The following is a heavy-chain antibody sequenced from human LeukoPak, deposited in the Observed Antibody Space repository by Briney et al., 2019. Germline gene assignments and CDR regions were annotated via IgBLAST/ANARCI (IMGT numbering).Heavy chain of an antibody. V-gene: IGHV3-48*01. Sequence: GGSLRLSCAASGFTFSAYGMDWVRQAPGKGLEWVSYINLNSRTIDYADSVRGRFTISRDNARSSLYLQMNSLRAEDTAVYYCARGGAARPDYWGQGTLVTVFS. CDR2: INLNSRTI. CDR1: GFTFSAYG. D-gene: IGHD6-6*01. CDR3: ARGGAARPDY. J-gene: IGHJ4*02.